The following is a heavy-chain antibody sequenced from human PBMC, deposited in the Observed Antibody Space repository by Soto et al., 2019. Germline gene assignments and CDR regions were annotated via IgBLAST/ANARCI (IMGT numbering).Heavy chain of an antibody. D-gene: IGHD2-2*01. CDR1: GFTFSSYS. CDR2: ISSSSSYI. Sequence: GGSLRLSCAASGFTFSSYSMNWVRQAPGKGLEWVSSISSSSSYIYYADSVKGRFTISRDNAKNSLYLQMNSLRAEDTAVYYCARARVVPAASQLDVWGKGTTVTVS. CDR3: ARARVVPAASQLDV. J-gene: IGHJ6*03. V-gene: IGHV3-21*01.